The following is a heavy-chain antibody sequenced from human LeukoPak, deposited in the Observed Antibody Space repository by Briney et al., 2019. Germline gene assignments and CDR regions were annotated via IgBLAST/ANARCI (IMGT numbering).Heavy chain of an antibody. V-gene: IGHV3-30*18. CDR2: ISYDGSNK. Sequence: GGSLRLSCAASGFTFSSYGMNWVRQAPGKGLEWVAVISYDGSNKYYADSVKGRFTISRDNSKNTLYLQMNSLRAEDTAVYYCAKESWQQLFDFDYWGQGTLVTVSS. J-gene: IGHJ4*02. D-gene: IGHD6-13*01. CDR3: AKESWQQLFDFDY. CDR1: GFTFSSYG.